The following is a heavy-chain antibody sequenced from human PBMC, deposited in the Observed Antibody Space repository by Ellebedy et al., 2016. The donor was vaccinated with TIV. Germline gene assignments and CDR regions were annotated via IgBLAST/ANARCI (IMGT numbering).Heavy chain of an antibody. J-gene: IGHJ2*01. Sequence: GESLKISCAASGFTVSSNYMSWVRQAPGKGLEWVSGIRTNGSSTYYADSVKGRFTMSRDNFKNTLNLQMNSLRVEDTAVYYCAKGLTGDRGGWGWYFDLWGRGTLVTVSS. V-gene: IGHV3-23*01. CDR2: IRTNGSST. D-gene: IGHD7-27*01. CDR3: AKGLTGDRGGWGWYFDL. CDR1: GFTVSSNY.